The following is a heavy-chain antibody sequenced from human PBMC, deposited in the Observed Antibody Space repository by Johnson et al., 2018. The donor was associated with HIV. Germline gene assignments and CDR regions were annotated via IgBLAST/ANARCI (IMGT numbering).Heavy chain of an antibody. D-gene: IGHD2-2*01. CDR1: GFTFSSYW. V-gene: IGHV3-7*01. Sequence: VQLVESGGGVVQPGGSLRLSCAASGFTFSSYWMSWVRQAPGKGLEWVANIKQDGSEKYYVDSVKGRFTISRDNAKNSLYLQMNSLRAEDTAVYYCAREVFIPVVLRGAAFDIWGQGTMVTVSS. CDR2: IKQDGSEK. CDR3: AREVFIPVVLRGAAFDI. J-gene: IGHJ3*02.